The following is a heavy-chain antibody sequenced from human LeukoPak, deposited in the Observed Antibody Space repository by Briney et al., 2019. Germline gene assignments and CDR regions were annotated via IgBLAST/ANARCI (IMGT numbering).Heavy chain of an antibody. CDR3: AEDLITIFGVVIIYYYYYMDV. CDR1: GFTFSSYG. V-gene: IGHV3-30*02. CDR2: IRYDGSNK. D-gene: IGHD3-3*01. J-gene: IGHJ6*03. Sequence: GGSLRLSCAASGFTFSSYGMHWVRQAPGKGLEWVAFIRYDGSNKYYADSVKGRFTISRNNSKNTLYLQMNSLRAEDTAVYYCAEDLITIFGVVIIYYYYYMDVWGKGTTVTVSS.